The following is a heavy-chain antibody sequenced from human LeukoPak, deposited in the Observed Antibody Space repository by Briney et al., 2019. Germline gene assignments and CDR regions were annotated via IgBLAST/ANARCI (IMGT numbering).Heavy chain of an antibody. CDR1: GFTFSSYG. J-gene: IGHJ4*02. Sequence: GGSLRLSCAASGFTFSSYGMSWVRQAPGKGLEWVSAISNNGVNRFYADSVKGRFTISRDNSKSTLSLQMISLRAEDTAVYYCARWTDDSSGFGDYWGQGTLVTVSS. CDR3: ARWTDDSSGFGDY. D-gene: IGHD3-22*01. V-gene: IGHV3-23*01. CDR2: ISNNGVNR.